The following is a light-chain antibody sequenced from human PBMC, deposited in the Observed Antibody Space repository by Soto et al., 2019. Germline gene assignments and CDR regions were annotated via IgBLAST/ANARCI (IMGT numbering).Light chain of an antibody. CDR2: GAS. CDR3: QQYGDSPPYT. CDR1: QSVSRSY. Sequence: EIVLTQSPGTLSLSPGERATLSCRASQSVSRSYLAWYQQKSGQAPRLLIYGASSRATGIPDRFSGSGSGTAFTLIINRLEPEDFAVYFCQQYGDSPPYTFGQGTKLEIK. V-gene: IGKV3-20*01. J-gene: IGKJ2*01.